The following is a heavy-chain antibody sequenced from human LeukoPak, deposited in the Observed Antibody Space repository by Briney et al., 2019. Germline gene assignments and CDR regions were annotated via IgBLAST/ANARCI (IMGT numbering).Heavy chain of an antibody. CDR3: ARASSGSSPPDY. V-gene: IGHV3-30-3*01. D-gene: IGHD3-10*01. CDR1: GFTFSSYA. Sequence: GGSLRLSCAASGFTFSSYAMHWVRQAPGKGLEWVAVISYDGSNKYYADSVKGRFTISRDNSKNTPYLQMNSLRAEDTAVYYCARASSGSSPPDYWGQGTLVTVSS. CDR2: ISYDGSNK. J-gene: IGHJ4*02.